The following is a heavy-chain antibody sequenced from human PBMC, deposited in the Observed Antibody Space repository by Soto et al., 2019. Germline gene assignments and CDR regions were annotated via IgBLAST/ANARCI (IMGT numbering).Heavy chain of an antibody. CDR3: AKLRYFDWSSYNWFEY. Sequence: GGSLRHSCAASGVTFSSYAMHWVRQATGKGLEWVSVISGSGTNTSYADSVKGRFTVSRDNSKNTLYLQMNSLRVEDTAVYYCAKLRYFDWSSYNWFEYWGQGTLVTVSS. J-gene: IGHJ5*01. D-gene: IGHD3-9*01. CDR2: ISGSGTNT. V-gene: IGHV3-23*01. CDR1: GVTFSSYA.